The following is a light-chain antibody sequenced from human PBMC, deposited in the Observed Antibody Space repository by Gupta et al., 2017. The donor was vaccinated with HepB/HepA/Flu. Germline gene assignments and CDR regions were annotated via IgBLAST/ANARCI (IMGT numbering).Light chain of an antibody. CDR1: SSDVGGYNY. CDR3: SSYTSSSSVV. J-gene: IGLJ2*01. Sequence: QSALTQPASVSGSPGQSITISCTGTSSDVGGYNYVSWYQQHPGKAPKLMIYDVTKRPSGVSDRFSGSKSGYTASLTISGLQAEDEANYYCSSYTSSSSVVFGGGTKVTVL. CDR2: DVT. V-gene: IGLV2-14*01.